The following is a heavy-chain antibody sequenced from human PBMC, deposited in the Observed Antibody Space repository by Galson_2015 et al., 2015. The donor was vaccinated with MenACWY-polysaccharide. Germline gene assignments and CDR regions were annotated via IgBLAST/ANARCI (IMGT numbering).Heavy chain of an antibody. J-gene: IGHJ5*02. Sequence: SLRLSCAASGLTFRNAWMNWVRQAPGKGLEWVGRIRSQAAGGTTDYAAPVKNRFTISRDDSIDTVYLQLNSLQSEDTAVYYCWDTAVSAAWAPGGRGVRVTVSS. CDR1: GLTFRNAW. V-gene: IGHV3-15*01. D-gene: IGHD5-18*01. CDR3: WDTAVSAAWAP. CDR2: IRSQAAGGTT.